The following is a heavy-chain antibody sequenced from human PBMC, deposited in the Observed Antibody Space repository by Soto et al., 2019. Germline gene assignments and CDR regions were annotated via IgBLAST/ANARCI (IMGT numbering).Heavy chain of an antibody. CDR3: ARGYGSSPNMELRFGMDV. CDR2: IDPNSGAT. D-gene: IGHD5-18*01. J-gene: IGHJ6*04. CDR1: GYILTGYS. V-gene: IGHV1-2*02. Sequence: QVYLVQSGAEVRRPGASVKVSCTAFGYILTGYSLHWVRQAPGQGLEWMGWIDPNSGATNSAEKFHGRVSMPRDTSISAAYLELSSLRSDDTAVYYCARGYGSSPNMELRFGMDVWGNGTTISVAS.